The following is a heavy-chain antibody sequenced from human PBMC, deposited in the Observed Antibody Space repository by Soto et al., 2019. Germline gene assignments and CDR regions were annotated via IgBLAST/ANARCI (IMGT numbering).Heavy chain of an antibody. D-gene: IGHD3-22*01. CDR1: GGSFNAYY. CDR2: INHSGST. Sequence: QVQLQQWGAGLLKPSETLSLTCVVYGGSFNAYYWSWTRQPPGKGLEWIGEINHSGSTNYNPSLKSRVTISVDPSKNQFSLKMSSVTAADTAVYYCTRGRHYDTTNRGMDVWGQGTTVTVSS. CDR3: TRGRHYDTTNRGMDV. J-gene: IGHJ6*02. V-gene: IGHV4-34*01.